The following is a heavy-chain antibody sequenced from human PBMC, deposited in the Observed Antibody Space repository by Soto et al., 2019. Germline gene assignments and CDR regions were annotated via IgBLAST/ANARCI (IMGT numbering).Heavy chain of an antibody. D-gene: IGHD3-22*01. J-gene: IGHJ4*02. CDR2: INSDGSST. Sequence: EVQLVESGGGLVQPGGSLRLSCAASGFTFSSYWMHWVRQAPGKGLVWVSRINSDGSSTSYADSVKGRFTISRDNAKNTLYLKMNSLRAEDTAVYYCARGKDSSGYYYPLQYWGQGTLVTVSS. CDR1: GFTFSSYW. CDR3: ARGKDSSGYYYPLQY. V-gene: IGHV3-74*01.